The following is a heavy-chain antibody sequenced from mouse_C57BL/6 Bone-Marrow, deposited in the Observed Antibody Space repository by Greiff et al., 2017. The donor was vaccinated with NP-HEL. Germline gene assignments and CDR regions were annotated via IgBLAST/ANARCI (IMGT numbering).Heavy chain of an antibody. Sequence: EVQLQQSGTVLARPGASVKMSCKTSGYTFTSYWMHWVKQRPGQGLEWIGAIYPGNSDTSYNQKFKGKAKLTAVTSASTAYMELSSLTNEDSAVYYCTRGYYYGSSYGYFDYWGQGTTLTVSS. CDR2: IYPGNSDT. J-gene: IGHJ2*01. CDR1: GYTFTSYW. V-gene: IGHV1-5*01. CDR3: TRGYYYGSSYGYFDY. D-gene: IGHD1-1*01.